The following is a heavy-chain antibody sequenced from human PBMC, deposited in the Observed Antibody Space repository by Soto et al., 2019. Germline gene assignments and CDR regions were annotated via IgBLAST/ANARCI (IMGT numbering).Heavy chain of an antibody. CDR1: GFTFSSYG. J-gene: IGHJ6*02. CDR3: AKNTVTPNYYYYGMDV. V-gene: IGHV3-30*18. D-gene: IGHD4-17*01. Sequence: GGSLRLSCAASGFTFSSYGMHWVRQAPGKGLEWVAVISYDGSNKYYADSVKGRVTISRDNSKNTLYLQMNSLRAEDTAVYYCAKNTVTPNYYYYGMDVWGQGTTVTVSS. CDR2: ISYDGSNK.